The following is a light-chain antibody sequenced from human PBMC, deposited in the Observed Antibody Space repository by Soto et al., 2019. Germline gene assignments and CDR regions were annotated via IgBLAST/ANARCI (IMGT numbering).Light chain of an antibody. CDR2: GAS. CDR1: QSVGSNY. J-gene: IGKJ2*01. V-gene: IGKV3-20*01. Sequence: EIVLTQSPGTLSLSPGERATLYCRASQSVGSNYLAWYQQKPGQAPRVLIYGASSRATGIPDRFSGSGSGADFTLTISRLEPEDFAIYYCQQYGGVPYTFGQGTKLEIK. CDR3: QQYGGVPYT.